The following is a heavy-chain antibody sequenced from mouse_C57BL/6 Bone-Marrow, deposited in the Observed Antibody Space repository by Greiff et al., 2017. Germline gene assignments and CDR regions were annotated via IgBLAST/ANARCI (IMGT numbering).Heavy chain of an antibody. D-gene: IGHD2-4*01. CDR1: GYTFTSYW. CDR2: IDPSDSET. Sequence: QVQLQQPGAELVRPGSSVTLSCKASGYTFTSYWMHWVKQRPIQGLEWLGNIDPSDSETHYNQKFKDKATLNVDTSSSTAYRQLSSLTSEDSAVYYCAILYYDYEGYWGQGTTLTVSS. CDR3: AILYYDYEGY. V-gene: IGHV1-52*01. J-gene: IGHJ2*01.